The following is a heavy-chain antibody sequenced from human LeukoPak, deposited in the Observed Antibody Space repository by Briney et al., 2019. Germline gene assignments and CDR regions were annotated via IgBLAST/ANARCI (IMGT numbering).Heavy chain of an antibody. Sequence: SCKASGGTFSSYAISWVRQAPGKGLEWVSTINVSGGSTYYAASVKGRFTISRDNSKDTLYLQMNSLRAEDTAVYYCAKKGGYCSSTTCYNYYFYMDVWGKGTTVTVSS. J-gene: IGHJ6*03. CDR2: INVSGGST. CDR1: GGTFSSYA. CDR3: AKKGGYCSSTTCYNYYFYMDV. D-gene: IGHD2-2*02. V-gene: IGHV3-23*01.